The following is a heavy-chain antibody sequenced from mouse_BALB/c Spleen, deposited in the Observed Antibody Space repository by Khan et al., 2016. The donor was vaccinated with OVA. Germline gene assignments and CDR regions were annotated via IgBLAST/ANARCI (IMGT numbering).Heavy chain of an antibody. J-gene: IGHJ3*01. D-gene: IGHD1-2*01. Sequence: QVQLQQPGAELARPGASVKLSCKASGYIFTDYYINWVKQRTGQGLEWIGEISPGSGDTYYNERFKGKATLTADKSSSTAYMQLSSLTSEASAVYFCARRNYFGYTFAYWGQGILVTVSA. V-gene: IGHV1-77*01. CDR3: ARRNYFGYTFAY. CDR2: ISPGSGDT. CDR1: GYIFTDYY.